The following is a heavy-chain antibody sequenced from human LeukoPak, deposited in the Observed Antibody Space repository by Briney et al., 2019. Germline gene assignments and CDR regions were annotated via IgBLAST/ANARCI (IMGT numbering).Heavy chain of an antibody. J-gene: IGHJ4*02. CDR2: IWYDGSNK. Sequence: PGGSLRLSCASSGFTFSSYGMHWVRQAPGKGLEWVAVIWYDGSNKYYADSVKGRFTISRDNSKNTLYLQMNSLRAEDTAVYYCAVTVRSGGSSIKTDFDYWGQGTLVTVSS. D-gene: IGHD2-15*01. V-gene: IGHV3-33*01. CDR3: AVTVRSGGSSIKTDFDY. CDR1: GFTFSSYG.